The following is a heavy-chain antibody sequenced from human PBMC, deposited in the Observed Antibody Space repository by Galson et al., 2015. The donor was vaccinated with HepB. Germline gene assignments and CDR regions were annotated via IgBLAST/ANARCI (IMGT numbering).Heavy chain of an antibody. CDR2: IYYSGST. CDR3: ARDVRAGIAAAGTPFAYYYMDV. J-gene: IGHJ6*03. Sequence: PLSLTCTVSGGSIGSGGYYWSWIRQHPGKGLEWIGYIYYSGSTYYNPSLKSRVTISVDTSKNQFSLKLSSVTAADTAVYYCARDVRAGIAAAGTPFAYYYMDVWGKGTTVTVSS. D-gene: IGHD6-13*01. CDR1: GGSIGSGGYY. V-gene: IGHV4-31*03.